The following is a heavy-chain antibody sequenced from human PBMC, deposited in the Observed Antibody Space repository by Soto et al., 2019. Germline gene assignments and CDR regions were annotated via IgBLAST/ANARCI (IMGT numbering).Heavy chain of an antibody. Sequence: GASVKVSCKASGYTFTSYGFSWVRQVPGQGLEWMGWISPYNGNTNYIQKIQGRVTMTTDTSTSTAYMELRSLRSDDTAVYYCARDPLLGRSSAFDIWGQGTMVTVSS. CDR2: ISPYNGNT. J-gene: IGHJ3*02. D-gene: IGHD1-26*01. CDR1: GYTFTSYG. V-gene: IGHV1-18*01. CDR3: ARDPLLGRSSAFDI.